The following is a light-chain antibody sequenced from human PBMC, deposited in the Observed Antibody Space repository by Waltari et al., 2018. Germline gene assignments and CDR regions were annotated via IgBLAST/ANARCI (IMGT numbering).Light chain of an antibody. Sequence: EIVLTQSPGTLSLPPGKRATLSCRASQSVSSSYLAWYQQKPGQAPRLLIYATSSRAPGSPDRFSGSGSGTDFTLTISRLEPEDFAVYYCHQYGSSPRLTFGGGTKVEIK. J-gene: IGKJ4*01. CDR1: QSVSSSY. V-gene: IGKV3-20*01. CDR3: HQYGSSPRLT. CDR2: ATS.